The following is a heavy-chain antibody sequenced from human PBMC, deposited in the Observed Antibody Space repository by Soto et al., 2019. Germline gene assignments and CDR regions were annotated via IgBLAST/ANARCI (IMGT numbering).Heavy chain of an antibody. CDR3: AINTWKEQQLVSFDP. CDR2: ISAYNGNT. Sequence: QVQLVQSGAEVKKPGASVKVSCKASGYTFTSYGISWVRQAPGQGLEWMGWISAYNGNTNYAQKLQGRVTMTTDTSTSTAYMELRSLRSDDTAVYYCAINTWKEQQLVSFDPWGQGTLVTVSS. D-gene: IGHD6-13*01. V-gene: IGHV1-18*01. CDR1: GYTFTSYG. J-gene: IGHJ5*02.